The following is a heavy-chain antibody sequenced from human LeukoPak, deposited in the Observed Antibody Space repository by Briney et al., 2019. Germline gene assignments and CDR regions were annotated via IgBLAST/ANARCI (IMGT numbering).Heavy chain of an antibody. CDR1: GFTFSSYE. CDR3: AKDLLVVPAAIGWFDP. CDR2: ISGSGGST. V-gene: IGHV3-23*01. D-gene: IGHD2-2*01. Sequence: PGGSLRLSCTASGFTFSSYEMNWVRQAPGKGLEWVSAISGSGGSTYYADSVKGRFTISRDNSKNTLYLQMNSLRAEDTAVYYCAKDLLVVPAAIGWFDPWGQGTLVTVSS. J-gene: IGHJ5*02.